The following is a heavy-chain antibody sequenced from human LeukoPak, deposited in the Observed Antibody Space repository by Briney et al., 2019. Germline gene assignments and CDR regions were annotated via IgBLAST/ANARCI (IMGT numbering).Heavy chain of an antibody. CDR1: GGSISSGDYY. CDR2: IYYSGST. D-gene: IGHD6-19*01. CDR3: ARGWYSSGWYSGEFFDY. J-gene: IGHJ4*02. Sequence: SETLSLTCTVSGGSISSGDYYWSWIRQPPGKGLEWIGYIYYSGSTYYNPSLKSRVTISVDTSKNQFSLKLSSVTAANTAVYYCARGWYSSGWYSGEFFDYWGQGTLVTVSS. V-gene: IGHV4-30-4*08.